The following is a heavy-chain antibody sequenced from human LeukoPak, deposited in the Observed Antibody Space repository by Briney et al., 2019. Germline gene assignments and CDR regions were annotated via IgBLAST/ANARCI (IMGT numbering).Heavy chain of an antibody. Sequence: SETLSLTCTVSGGSISSYYWSWIRQHPGKGLEWIGYIYYSGSTYYNPSLKSRVTISVDTSKNQFSLKLSSVTAADTAVYYCARDNEGVDAFDIWGQGTMVTVSS. J-gene: IGHJ3*02. D-gene: IGHD2-8*01. CDR1: GGSISSYY. CDR3: ARDNEGVDAFDI. CDR2: IYYSGST. V-gene: IGHV4-59*06.